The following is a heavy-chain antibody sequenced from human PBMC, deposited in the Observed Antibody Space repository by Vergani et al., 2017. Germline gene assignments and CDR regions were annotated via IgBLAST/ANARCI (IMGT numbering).Heavy chain of an antibody. J-gene: IGHJ4*02. V-gene: IGHV4-59*01. Sequence: QVQLQESGPGLVKPSETLSLTCTVSGGSISSYYWSWIRQPPGEGLEWIGYIYYSGSTNYNPSLKSRVTISVDTSKNQFAPKLSSVTAADAAVYYCARALGELSYFDYWGQGTLVTVSS. CDR1: GGSISSYY. CDR3: ARALGELSYFDY. D-gene: IGHD3-16*02. CDR2: IYYSGST.